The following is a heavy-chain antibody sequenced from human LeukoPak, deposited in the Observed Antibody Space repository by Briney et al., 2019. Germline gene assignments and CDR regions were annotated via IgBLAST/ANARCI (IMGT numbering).Heavy chain of an antibody. CDR1: GFTFSSYS. CDR3: ARDLGKIGGNSSPFDC. Sequence: GGSLRLSCAASGFTFSSYSMNWVRQAPGKGLEWVANIKQDGSGKYYMDSVRGRFTISRDNAKNSLYLQMNSLRAEDTAVYYCARDLGKIGGNSSPFDCWGQGTLVTVSS. CDR2: IKQDGSGK. V-gene: IGHV3-7*01. J-gene: IGHJ4*02. D-gene: IGHD4-23*01.